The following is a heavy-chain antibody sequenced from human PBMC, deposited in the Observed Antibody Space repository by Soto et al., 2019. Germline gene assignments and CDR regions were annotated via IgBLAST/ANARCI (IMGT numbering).Heavy chain of an antibody. CDR3: AGTGSGYCSGGSCYPRARYYYYGMDV. Sequence: SETLSLTCAVYGGSFSGYYWSWIRQPPGKGLEWIGEINHSGSTNYNPSLKSRVTISVDTSKNQFSLKLSSVTAADTAVYYCAGTGSGYCSGGSCYPRARYYYYGMDVWGQGTTVTVSS. CDR1: GGSFSGYY. D-gene: IGHD2-15*01. V-gene: IGHV4-34*01. J-gene: IGHJ6*02. CDR2: INHSGST.